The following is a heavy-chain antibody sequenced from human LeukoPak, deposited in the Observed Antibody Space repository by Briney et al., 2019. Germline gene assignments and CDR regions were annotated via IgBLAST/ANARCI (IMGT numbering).Heavy chain of an antibody. J-gene: IGHJ5*02. V-gene: IGHV1-8*01. CDR2: MNPNSGNT. Sequence: ASVKVSCKASGYTFTSYDINWVRQATGQGLEWMGWMNPNSGNTGYAQKFQGRVTMTRNTSMSTAYMELSSLRSEDTAVYYCARVLFGRYDFWSGYSGNNWFDPWGQGTLVTVSS. D-gene: IGHD3-3*01. CDR3: ARVLFGRYDFWSGYSGNNWFDP. CDR1: GYTFTSYD.